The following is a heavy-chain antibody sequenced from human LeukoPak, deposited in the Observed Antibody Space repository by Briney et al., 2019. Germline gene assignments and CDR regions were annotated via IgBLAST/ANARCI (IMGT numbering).Heavy chain of an antibody. Sequence: ASVKVSCKASGYTFTSYGISWVRQAPGQGLEWMGWISAYNGNTNYAQKLQGRVTITTDTSTSTAYMELRSLRSDDTAVYYCARSRTITFGGVIAGAGAYWGQGTLVTVSS. D-gene: IGHD3-16*02. CDR1: GYTFTSYG. CDR2: ISAYNGNT. CDR3: ARSRTITFGGVIAGAGAY. V-gene: IGHV1-18*01. J-gene: IGHJ4*02.